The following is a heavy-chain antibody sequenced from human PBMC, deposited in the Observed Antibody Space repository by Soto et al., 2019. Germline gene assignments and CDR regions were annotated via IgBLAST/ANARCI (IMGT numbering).Heavy chain of an antibody. D-gene: IGHD7-27*01. CDR2: LIPLFGTT. CDR1: GGTFSGHA. J-gene: IGHJ4*02. V-gene: IGHV1-69*06. CDR3: ARGPNWGYRFDS. Sequence: QVQLVQSGAEVKKPGSSVKVSCAASGGTFSGHAISWVRQAPGQGPEWMGGLIPLFGTTQHAQNFQDRLTITADKSTSTVYMELTSLRFVDTAIYYCARGPNWGYRFDSWGQGSLVTVSS.